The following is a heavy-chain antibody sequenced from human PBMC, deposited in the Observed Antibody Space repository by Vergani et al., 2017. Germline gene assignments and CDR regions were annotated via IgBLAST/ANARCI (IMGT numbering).Heavy chain of an antibody. CDR3: ARDSDGYNPEDGAFDI. J-gene: IGHJ3*02. V-gene: IGHV1-69*01. CDR1: GGTFSSYA. CDR2: IIPIFGTA. Sequence: QVQLVQSGAEVKKPGSSVKVSCKASGGTFSSYAISWVRQAPGQGLEWMGGIIPIFGTANYAQKFQGRVTITADESTSTAYMELSSVTAADTAVYYCARDSDGYNPEDGAFDIWGQGTMVTVSS. D-gene: IGHD5-24*01.